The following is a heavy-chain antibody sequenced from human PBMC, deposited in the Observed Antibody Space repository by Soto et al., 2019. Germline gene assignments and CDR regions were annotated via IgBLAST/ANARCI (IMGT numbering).Heavy chain of an antibody. V-gene: IGHV1-69*01. CDR3: ARGTYCGSNCFFAREY. Sequence: VQLVQSGAEVKKPGSSVKVSCKASGDTSTTYVTSWVRQAPGQGPEWIGGINPMSRTAKYSEKYNGRVTITADEATRTAYLDLTSLRFEDTAVYFCARGTYCGSNCFFAREYWDQGTLVTVSS. D-gene: IGHD2-21*01. J-gene: IGHJ4*02. CDR1: GDTSTTYV. CDR2: INPMSRTA.